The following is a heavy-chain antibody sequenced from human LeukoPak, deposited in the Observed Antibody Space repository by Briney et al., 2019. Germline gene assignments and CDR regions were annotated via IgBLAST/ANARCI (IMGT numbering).Heavy chain of an antibody. CDR2: VSAHSGNT. D-gene: IGHD5-18*01. Sequence: ASVKVSCKASGYAFASYGISWLRQAPGQGLEWVGWVSAHSGNTKYAERVQGRASMTADTSTSTAYMELRSLRSDDTALYYCARVSCGYNCHYAMDVWGQGTTVTVSS. J-gene: IGHJ6*02. CDR3: ARVSCGYNCHYAMDV. V-gene: IGHV1-18*01. CDR1: GYAFASYG.